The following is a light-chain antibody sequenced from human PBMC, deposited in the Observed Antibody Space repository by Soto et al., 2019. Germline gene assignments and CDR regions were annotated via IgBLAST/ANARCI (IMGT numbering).Light chain of an antibody. Sequence: EIVMTQSPATLSVSPGESATLSCRASQSIRYNLAWYQQRPGQSPRLLIYDVFTRATGIPARFRGSGSSTEFTLTISSLQSEYFAVHYGHQYSDHMYTFGQGTKLVIK. CDR1: QSIRYN. CDR2: DVF. CDR3: HQYSDHMYT. V-gene: IGKV3-15*01. J-gene: IGKJ2*01.